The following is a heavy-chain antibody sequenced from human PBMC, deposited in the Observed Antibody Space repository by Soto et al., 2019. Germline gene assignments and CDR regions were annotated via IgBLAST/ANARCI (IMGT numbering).Heavy chain of an antibody. CDR3: ARAISGYVT. J-gene: IGHJ5*02. D-gene: IGHD5-12*01. CDR2: INAGNGDT. CDR1: GITFSSYA. V-gene: IGHV1-3*01. Sequence: QVQLVQAGAEVKKPGASVKVSCKASGITFSSYAMHWVRQAPGQRLEWMGWINAGNGDTRYSQIFQGRVTLTRDTSASTVYLDLSSLRSEDTAIYYCARAISGYVTWGLGTLVTVSS.